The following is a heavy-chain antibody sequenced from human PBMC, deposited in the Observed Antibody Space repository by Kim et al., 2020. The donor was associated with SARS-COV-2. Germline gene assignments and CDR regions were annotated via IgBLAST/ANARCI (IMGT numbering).Heavy chain of an antibody. J-gene: IGHJ4*02. CDR1: GGSISSSSYY. CDR2: IYYSGST. D-gene: IGHD6-13*01. V-gene: IGHV4-39*07. CDR3: ARDSSSWSHWVDY. Sequence: SETLSLTCTVSGGSISSSSYYWGWIRQPPGKGLEWIGSIYYSGSTYYNPSLKSRVTISVDTSKNQFSLKLSSVTAADTAVYYCARDSSSWSHWVDYWGQGTLVTVSS.